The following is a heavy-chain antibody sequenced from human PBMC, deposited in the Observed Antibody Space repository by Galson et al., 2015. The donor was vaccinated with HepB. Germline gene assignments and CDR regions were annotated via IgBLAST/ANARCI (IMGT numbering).Heavy chain of an antibody. CDR3: ARVGRTSGWYDDY. CDR1: GFTFSSYS. Sequence: SLRLSCAPSGFTFSSYSMNWVRQAPGKGLEWISHITSDSSTRYYADSVKGRFTISRDNAKNSLYLQMKSLRGEDTAVYYCARVGRTSGWYDDYWGQGTLVTVSS. J-gene: IGHJ4*02. V-gene: IGHV3-48*01. D-gene: IGHD6-19*01. CDR2: ITSDSSTR.